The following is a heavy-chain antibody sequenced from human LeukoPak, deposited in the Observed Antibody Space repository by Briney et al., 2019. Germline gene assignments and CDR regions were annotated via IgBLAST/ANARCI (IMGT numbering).Heavy chain of an antibody. Sequence: GGSLRLSCAASGFTFSNAWMSRVRQAPGKGLEWVGRIKSKTDGGTTDYAAPVKGRFTISRDDSKNTLYLQMNSLKTEDTAVYYCTTDPNAYYDFWSGYSRFDPWGQGTLVTVSS. CDR2: IKSKTDGGTT. J-gene: IGHJ5*02. D-gene: IGHD3-3*01. CDR1: GFTFSNAW. V-gene: IGHV3-15*01. CDR3: TTDPNAYYDFWSGYSRFDP.